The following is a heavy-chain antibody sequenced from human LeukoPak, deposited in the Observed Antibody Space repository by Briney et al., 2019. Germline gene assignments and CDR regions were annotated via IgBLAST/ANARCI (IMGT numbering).Heavy chain of an antibody. D-gene: IGHD3-22*01. CDR2: IGSTSNYI. CDR3: ARIAHYYDSSALDY. J-gene: IGHJ4*02. Sequence: TGGSLRLSCAGSGFTFGSYSMSWVRQAPGKGLEWVSSIGSTSNYIYYADSVKGRFTISRDNAKNSLYLQMNSLRAEDTAVYYCARIAHYYDSSALDYWGQGTLVTVSS. V-gene: IGHV3-21*01. CDR1: GFTFGSYS.